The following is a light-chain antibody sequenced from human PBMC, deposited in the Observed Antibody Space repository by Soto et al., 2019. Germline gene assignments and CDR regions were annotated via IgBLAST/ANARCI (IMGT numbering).Light chain of an antibody. CDR3: SSYTSSNTDVV. CDR2: DVS. V-gene: IGLV2-14*01. Sequence: QSVLTQPASVSGSPGQSITISCTGTSSDVGGYNYVSWYQQHPGKAPKLMIYDVSNRPSGVSNRFSGSKSGNTASLTISGLQAEDEADYSCSSYTSSNTDVVFGGVTKLSVL. J-gene: IGLJ2*01. CDR1: SSDVGGYNY.